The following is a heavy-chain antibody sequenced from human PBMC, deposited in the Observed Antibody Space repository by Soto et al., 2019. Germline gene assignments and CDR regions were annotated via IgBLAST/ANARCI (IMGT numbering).Heavy chain of an antibody. Sequence: PGESLKISCKGSGYSFTSYWIGWVRQMPGKGLEWMGIIYPGDSDTRYSPSFQGQVAISADKSISTAYLQWSSLKASDISMYYCATSLVRGVIITAFDIWGQGTMVTVSS. CDR3: ATSLVRGVIITAFDI. CDR1: GYSFTSYW. V-gene: IGHV5-51*01. D-gene: IGHD3-10*01. J-gene: IGHJ3*02. CDR2: IYPGDSDT.